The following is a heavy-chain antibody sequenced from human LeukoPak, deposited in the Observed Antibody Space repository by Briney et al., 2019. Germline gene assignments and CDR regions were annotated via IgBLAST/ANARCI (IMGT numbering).Heavy chain of an antibody. CDR3: ARDGYSPAGYFDL. D-gene: IGHD5-24*01. V-gene: IGHV4-59*01. Sequence: PSETLSLTCTVSGGSFSSYYWSWIRQPPGKGLEWIGYISNTGGTNYNPSLRSRVTISVDSSKNQFSLKLSSVTAADTAVYYCARDGYSPAGYFDLWGRGTLVTVCS. CDR1: GGSFSSYY. CDR2: ISNTGGT. J-gene: IGHJ2*01.